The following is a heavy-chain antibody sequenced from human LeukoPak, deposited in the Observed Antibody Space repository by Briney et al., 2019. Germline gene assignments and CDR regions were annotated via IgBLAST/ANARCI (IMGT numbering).Heavy chain of an antibody. V-gene: IGHV1-2*04. Sequence: ASVKVSCKASGYTFTGHYMHWVRQAPGQGLEWMGWINPNSGGTNYAQKFQGWVTMTRDTSISTAYMELSRLRSDDTAVYYCARGMVRGALEGSFDPWGQGTLVTVSS. CDR2: INPNSGGT. J-gene: IGHJ5*02. CDR1: GYTFTGHY. CDR3: ARGMVRGALEGSFDP. D-gene: IGHD3-10*01.